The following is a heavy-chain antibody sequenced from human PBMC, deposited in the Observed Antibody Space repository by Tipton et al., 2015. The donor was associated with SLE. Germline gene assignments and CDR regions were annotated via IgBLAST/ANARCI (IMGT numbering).Heavy chain of an antibody. CDR2: INTSTGKP. Sequence: QLVQSGSELREPGASVKISCKVSGYNIISYGMNWVRQAPGQGLEWMGWINTSTGKPTYAPGFMGRFVFSLDMSTSTAYMELRSLTSDDTAVYYCARDVPVTAAATLDFWGLGTLVTVSS. D-gene: IGHD6-13*01. V-gene: IGHV7-4-1*02. J-gene: IGHJ4*02. CDR3: ARDVPVTAAATLDF. CDR1: GYNIISYG.